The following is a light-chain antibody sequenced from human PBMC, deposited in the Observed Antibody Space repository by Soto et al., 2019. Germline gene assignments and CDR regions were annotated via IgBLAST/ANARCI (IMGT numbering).Light chain of an antibody. CDR1: QSVNGDY. J-gene: IGKJ5*01. V-gene: IGKV3-20*01. Sequence: EIVLTQSPGTLSLSPGDIATLSCRASQSVNGDYLAWFQQKPGQAPRPLIYGASTRTTGIPDRFSGSGSGTDFTLTIGRLEPGDFAVYYCLHYGGSPLTFGQGTRLEIK. CDR2: GAS. CDR3: LHYGGSPLT.